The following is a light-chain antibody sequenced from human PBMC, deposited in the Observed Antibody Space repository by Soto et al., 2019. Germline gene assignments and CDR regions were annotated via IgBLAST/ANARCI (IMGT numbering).Light chain of an antibody. Sequence: DLQMTQSPSTLSASVGDRVTITCRASQSISSWLAWYQQKPGKAPKLLIYKASSLESGVPSRSSGSGSGTEFTLTISRLQPDEFATYCCQQYNSFPSTSGPGTKVHIK. J-gene: IGKJ3*01. V-gene: IGKV1-5*03. CDR2: KAS. CDR1: QSISSW. CDR3: QQYNSFPST.